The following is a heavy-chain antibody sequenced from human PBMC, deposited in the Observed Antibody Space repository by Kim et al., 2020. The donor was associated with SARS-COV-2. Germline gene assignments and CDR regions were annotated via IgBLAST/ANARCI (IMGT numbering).Heavy chain of an antibody. CDR2: INPSGGST. CDR1: GYTFTSYY. D-gene: IGHD2-2*01. Sequence: ASEKVSCKASGYTFTSYYMHWVRQAPGQGLEWMGIINPSGGSTSYAQKFQGRVTMTRDTSTSTVYMELSSLRSEDTAVYYCAKDIVVVPAAMLGSNYYYYGMDVWGKGTTVTVSS. CDR3: AKDIVVVPAAMLGSNYYYYGMDV. J-gene: IGHJ6*04. V-gene: IGHV1-46*01.